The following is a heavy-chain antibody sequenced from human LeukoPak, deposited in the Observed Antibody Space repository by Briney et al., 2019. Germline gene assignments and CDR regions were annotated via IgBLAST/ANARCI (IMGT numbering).Heavy chain of an antibody. CDR1: GFIFSNYG. CDR3: AKHDSSSDF. Sequence: SGGSLRLSCAASGFIFSNYGMHWVRQPPGKGLEWVAFIRSDGSDRYYAASVKGRFTISRDNSKNTLWLQMNRLRAEDTAVYYCAKHDSSSDFWGQGTLVTVSS. CDR2: IRSDGSDR. D-gene: IGHD3-22*01. J-gene: IGHJ4*02. V-gene: IGHV3-30*02.